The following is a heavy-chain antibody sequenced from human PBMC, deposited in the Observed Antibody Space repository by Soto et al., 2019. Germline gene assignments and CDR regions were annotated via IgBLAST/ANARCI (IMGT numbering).Heavy chain of an antibody. D-gene: IGHD2-2*01. CDR3: ARNAVPPDF. Sequence: GGSLRLSCAASGFTLSTSWMHWVRQAPEKGLVWVSRINSDGSSISYADSVTGRFTISRDNAKNTLYLQMDSLRAEDTAVYYCARNAVPPDFWGQGTLVTVSS. J-gene: IGHJ4*02. CDR1: GFTLSTSW. CDR2: INSDGSSI. V-gene: IGHV3-74*01.